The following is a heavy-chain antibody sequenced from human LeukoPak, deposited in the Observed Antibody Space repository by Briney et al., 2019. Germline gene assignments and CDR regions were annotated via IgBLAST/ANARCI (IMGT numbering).Heavy chain of an antibody. CDR1: GGSISSYY. J-gene: IGHJ4*02. CDR2: IYYSGST. V-gene: IGHV4-59*08. CDR3: ARLKDWYQLPDY. Sequence: SETLSLTRTVSGGSISSYYWSWIRQPPGKGLEWIGYIYYSGSTNYNPSLKSRVTISVDTSKNQFSLKLSSVTAADTAVYYCARLKDWYQLPDYWGQGTLVTVSS. D-gene: IGHD2-2*01.